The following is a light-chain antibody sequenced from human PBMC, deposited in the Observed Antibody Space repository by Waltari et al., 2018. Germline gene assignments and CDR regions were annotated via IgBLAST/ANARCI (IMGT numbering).Light chain of an antibody. J-gene: IGKJ1*01. CDR2: AAS. CDR3: QHNNNWPPGGT. CDR1: QSISNY. Sequence: DILMTQSPSSLSTSVGDRVTISCRASQSISNYLNWYQQKPGKAPKLLIYAASSLQSGVPSRFSGSGSGTDFSLTISSLQSEDFAVYYCQHNNNWPPGGTFGQGTKVEIK. V-gene: IGKV1-39*01.